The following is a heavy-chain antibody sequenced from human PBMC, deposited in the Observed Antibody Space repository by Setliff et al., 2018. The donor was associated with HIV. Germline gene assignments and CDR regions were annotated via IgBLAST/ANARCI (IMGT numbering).Heavy chain of an antibody. CDR3: ARDYGGKGY. V-gene: IGHV1-18*01. CDR2: ISAYNGNT. CDR1: GYTFTSYG. D-gene: IGHD4-17*01. Sequence: ASVKVSCKASGYTFTSYGISWVRQAPGQGLEWMGWISAYNGNTNYAQKFQGRVTITADESTSTAYMELSSLRSEDTAVYYCARDYGGKGYWGQGTLVTVSS. J-gene: IGHJ4*02.